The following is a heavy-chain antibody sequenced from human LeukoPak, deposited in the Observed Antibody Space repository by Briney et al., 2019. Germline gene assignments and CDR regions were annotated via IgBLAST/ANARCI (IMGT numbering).Heavy chain of an antibody. V-gene: IGHV4-4*07. Sequence: SETLSLTCTVSGGSISSYYWSWIRQPAGKGLDWIGRIYTRGSTNYNPYLKSRVTLSVDTSNNQFSLKLSSVTAADTAVYYCARLGRRYYYYMDVWGKGTTVTVSS. CDR2: IYTRGST. D-gene: IGHD3-16*01. J-gene: IGHJ6*03. CDR3: ARLGRRYYYYMDV. CDR1: GGSISSYY.